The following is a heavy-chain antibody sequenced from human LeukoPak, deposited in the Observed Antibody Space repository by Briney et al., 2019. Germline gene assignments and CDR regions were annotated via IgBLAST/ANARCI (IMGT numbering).Heavy chain of an antibody. V-gene: IGHV1-2*02. D-gene: IGHD6-19*01. CDR3: ARDLDYIAVAGTHFDY. J-gene: IGHJ4*02. CDR2: INPNSGGT. Sequence: GASVKVPCKASGYTFTSYDINWVRQATGQGLEWMGWINPNSGGTNYAQKFQGRVTMTRDTSISTAYMELSRLRSDDTAVYYCARDLDYIAVAGTHFDYWGQGTLVTVSS. CDR1: GYTFTSYD.